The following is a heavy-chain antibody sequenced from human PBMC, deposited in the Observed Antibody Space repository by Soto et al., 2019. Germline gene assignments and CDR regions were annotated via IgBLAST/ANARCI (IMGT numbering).Heavy chain of an antibody. CDR2: IYYSGST. V-gene: IGHV4-31*03. J-gene: IGHJ6*02. CDR1: GGSISSGGYY. Sequence: QVQLQESGPGLVKPSQTLSLTCTVSGGSISSGGYYWSWIRQHPGKGLEWIGYIYYSGSTYYNPSIKSRVTISVDTSKNQCSLKLSSVTAADTAVYYCACHADSSGYYPYYGMDVWGQGTTVTVSS. CDR3: ACHADSSGYYPYYGMDV. D-gene: IGHD3-22*01.